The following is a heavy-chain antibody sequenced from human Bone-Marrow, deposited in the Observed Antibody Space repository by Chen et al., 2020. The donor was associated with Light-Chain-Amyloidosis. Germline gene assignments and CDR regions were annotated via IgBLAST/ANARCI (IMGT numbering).Heavy chain of an antibody. CDR1: GGSISSPHW. V-gene: IGHV4-4*02. Sequence: QVQLQESGPGLVKPSGTLSLTCAVSGGSISSPHWWSWIRQPPGKGLEWIGEIYPTRSPTYNPSLKSRVTISVDMSKNQFSLKLTSVTAADTAVYYCAREGVSGSIDYWGQGTLVTVSS. CDR2: IYPTRSP. J-gene: IGHJ4*02. D-gene: IGHD3-10*01. CDR3: AREGVSGSIDY.